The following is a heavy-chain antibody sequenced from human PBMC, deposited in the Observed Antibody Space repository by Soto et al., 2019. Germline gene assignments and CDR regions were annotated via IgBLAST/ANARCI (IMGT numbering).Heavy chain of an antibody. V-gene: IGHV4-39*01. CDR1: GGSISSSSYC. J-gene: IGHJ3*02. D-gene: IGHD6-13*01. CDR3: AKRIAAAENDAFDI. CDR2: IYYSGST. Sequence: ASETLSLTCTVSGGSISSSSYCWGWIRQPPGKGLEWIGSIYYSGSTYYNPSLKSRVTISVDTSKNQFSLKLSSVTAADTAVYYCAKRIAAAENDAFDIWGQGTMVTVSS.